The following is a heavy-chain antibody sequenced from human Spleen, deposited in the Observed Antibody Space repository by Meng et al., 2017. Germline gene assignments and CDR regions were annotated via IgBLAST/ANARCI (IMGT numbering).Heavy chain of an antibody. D-gene: IGHD3-9*01. J-gene: IGHJ4*02. V-gene: IGHV3-30-3*01. Sequence: VQLVASGGGVVQPGGSLRLSCATSGFTFTDYAMHWVRQAPGKGPQWVAIVSHDGNSGCYADSVKGRFSVSRDNFKNIQFLHMNSLKTEDTAVYYCDPHIFFGISWGQGTLVTVSS. CDR1: GFTFTDYA. CDR2: VSHDGNSG. CDR3: DPHIFFGIS.